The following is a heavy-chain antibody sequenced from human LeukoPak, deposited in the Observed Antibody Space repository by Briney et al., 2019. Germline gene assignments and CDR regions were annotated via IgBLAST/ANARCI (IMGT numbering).Heavy chain of an antibody. CDR1: GYIFTFYY. Sequence: ASVKVSCKASGYIFTFYYMHWLRQAPGQGLEWMGWINPHNGATGYAHKLQGKVTMTRDTSINTAYMELSGLTSDDTAVYFCARGPSSGAFDFWGQGKMVTVSS. J-gene: IGHJ3*01. CDR2: INPHNGAT. V-gene: IGHV1-2*02. CDR3: ARGPSSGAFDF. D-gene: IGHD6-6*01.